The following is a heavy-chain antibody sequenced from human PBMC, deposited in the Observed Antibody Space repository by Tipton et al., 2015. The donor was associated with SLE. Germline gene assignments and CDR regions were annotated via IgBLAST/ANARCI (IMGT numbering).Heavy chain of an antibody. CDR3: AREYSSSWYALDY. CDR1: GFTFSSYA. V-gene: IGHV3-64D*06. J-gene: IGHJ4*02. CDR2: ISSNGGST. Sequence: SLRLSCSASGFTFSSYAMHWVRQAPGKGLEYVSAISSNGGSTYYADSVKGRFTISRDNSKNTLYLQMSSLRAEDTAVYYCAREYSSSWYALDYWGQGTLVTVSS. D-gene: IGHD6-13*01.